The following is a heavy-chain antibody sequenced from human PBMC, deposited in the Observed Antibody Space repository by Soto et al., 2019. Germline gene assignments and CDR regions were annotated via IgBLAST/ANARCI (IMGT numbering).Heavy chain of an antibody. CDR3: AKARGYSYNYGMDF. CDR1: RLTFSSYG. V-gene: IGHV3-30*18. Sequence: PGGSLRLSCAASRLTFSSYGMHWVRQAPGKGLEWVAVISYDGSNKYYADSVKGRFTISRDNSKNTLYLQMNSLRAEDTAVYYCAKARGYSYNYGMDFWGQGTTVTVSS. CDR2: ISYDGSNK. D-gene: IGHD5-18*01. J-gene: IGHJ6*02.